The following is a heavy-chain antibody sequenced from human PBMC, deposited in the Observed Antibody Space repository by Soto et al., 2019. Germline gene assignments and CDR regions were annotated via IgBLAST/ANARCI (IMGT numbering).Heavy chain of an antibody. CDR3: ARRIAVAGTFPFDY. J-gene: IGHJ4*02. Sequence: ASVNVSCKSSGYTFTSYCISWVRQAPGQGLECMGWISAYNGNTNYAQKLQGRVTMTTDTSTSTAYMELRSLRSDDTAVYYCARRIAVAGTFPFDYWGQGTLVTVSS. D-gene: IGHD6-19*01. CDR1: GYTFTSYC. CDR2: ISAYNGNT. V-gene: IGHV1-18*04.